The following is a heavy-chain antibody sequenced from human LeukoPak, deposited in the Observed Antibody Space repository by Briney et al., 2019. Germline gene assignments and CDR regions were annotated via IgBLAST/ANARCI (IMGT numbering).Heavy chain of an antibody. CDR2: MNPNSGNT. V-gene: IGHV1-8*01. D-gene: IGHD2-15*01. CDR3: AREKDSPYYYYYGMDV. J-gene: IGHJ6*02. CDR1: GYTFTSYD. Sequence: ASVKVSCKASGYTFTSYDINWVRQATGQGLEWMGWMNPNSGNTGYAQKFQGRVTMTRNTSISTAYMELSSLRSEDTAVYYCAREKDSPYYYYYGMDVWGQGTTVTVS.